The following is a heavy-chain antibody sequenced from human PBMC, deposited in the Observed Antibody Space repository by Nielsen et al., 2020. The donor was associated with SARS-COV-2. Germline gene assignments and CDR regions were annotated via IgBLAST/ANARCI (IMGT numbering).Heavy chain of an antibody. J-gene: IGHJ4*02. D-gene: IGHD6-19*01. CDR3: ARAQPYSSGWTDY. CDR2: ISSSSSTI. V-gene: IGHV3-48*02. Sequence: GESLKISCAASGFTFSSYEMNWVRQAPGKGLEWVSYISSSSSTIYYADSVKGRFTISRDNAKNSLYLQMNSLRDEDTAVYYCARAQPYSSGWTDYWGQGTLVTVSS. CDR1: GFTFSSYE.